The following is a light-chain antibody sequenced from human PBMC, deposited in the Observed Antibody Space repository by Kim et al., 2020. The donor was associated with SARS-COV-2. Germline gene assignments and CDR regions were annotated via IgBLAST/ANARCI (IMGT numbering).Light chain of an antibody. V-gene: IGKV1-5*03. CDR1: QSISSW. Sequence: ASVGDRVTITCRASQSISSWLAWYQQKPGKAPKLLIYKASTLESGVPSRFSGSGSGTEFTLTISSLQPDDCVTYYCQQYNTYPWTFGQGTKVDIK. J-gene: IGKJ1*01. CDR3: QQYNTYPWT. CDR2: KAS.